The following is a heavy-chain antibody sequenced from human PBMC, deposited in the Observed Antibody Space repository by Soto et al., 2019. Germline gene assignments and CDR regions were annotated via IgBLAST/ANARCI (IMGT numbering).Heavy chain of an antibody. J-gene: IGHJ5*02. Sequence: SETLSLTCTVSGGSISSGGYYWSWIRQHPGKGLEWIGYIYYSGRTYYNPSPHSRVSIAVDTTENQFSLKLTSVTAADTSVYYCARGSFSSSSSWFDPWGRGTLVT. CDR3: ARGSFSSSSSWFDP. CDR2: IYYSGRT. V-gene: IGHV4-31*03. CDR1: GGSISSGGYY. D-gene: IGHD6-6*01.